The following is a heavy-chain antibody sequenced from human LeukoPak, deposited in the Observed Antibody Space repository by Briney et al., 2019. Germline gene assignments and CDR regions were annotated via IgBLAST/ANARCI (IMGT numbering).Heavy chain of an antibody. J-gene: IGHJ4*02. D-gene: IGHD3-9*01. V-gene: IGHV3-7*05. CDR1: GFTFSRYW. CDR3: ARERYFDRRASFDY. CDR2: IKQDGSEK. Sequence: PGGSLRLSCAASGFTFSRYWMSWVRQAPGKGLEWVANIKQDGSEKYYVDSVKGRFTISRDEAKNSLYLQMNSLRAEDTAVYYCARERYFDRRASFDYWGQGTLVTVSS.